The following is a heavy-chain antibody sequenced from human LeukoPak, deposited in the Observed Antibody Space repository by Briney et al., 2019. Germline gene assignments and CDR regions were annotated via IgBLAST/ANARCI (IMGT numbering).Heavy chain of an antibody. CDR3: AKDRCSNGIGCYYYYMDV. J-gene: IGHJ6*03. V-gene: IGHV3-11*04. CDR1: GFTFSDYY. Sequence: GGSLRLSCAASGFTFSDYYVSWIRQAPGKGLEWVSYISSSGSTIYYADSVKGRFTISRDNAKNSLYLQMNSLRAEDTAVYYCAKDRCSNGIGCYYYYMDVWGKGTTVTISS. D-gene: IGHD2-8*01. CDR2: ISSSGSTI.